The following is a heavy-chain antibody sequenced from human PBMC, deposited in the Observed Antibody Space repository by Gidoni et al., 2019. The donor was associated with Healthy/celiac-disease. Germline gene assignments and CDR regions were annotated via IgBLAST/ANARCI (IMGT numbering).Heavy chain of an antibody. V-gene: IGHV3-48*01. J-gene: IGHJ4*02. CDR3: ARVVVEGSDFWSGYRPFDY. D-gene: IGHD3-3*01. Sequence: EVQLVESGGGLVQPGGSLRLSCAASGFPFSSYSMNWVRQAPGKGLEWVSYISSSSSTIYYADSVKGRFTISRDNAKNSLYLQMNSLRAEDTAVYYCARVVVEGSDFWSGYRPFDYWGQGTLVTVSS. CDR1: GFPFSSYS. CDR2: ISSSSSTI.